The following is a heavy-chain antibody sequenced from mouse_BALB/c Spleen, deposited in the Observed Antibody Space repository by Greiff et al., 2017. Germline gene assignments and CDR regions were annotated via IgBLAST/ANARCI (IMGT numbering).Heavy chain of an antibody. D-gene: IGHD1-1*01. CDR1: GFTFSSYA. CDR3: ARGPLYGSSYWFAY. V-gene: IGHV5-6-5*01. CDR2: ISSGGST. J-gene: IGHJ3*01. Sequence: EVKLMESGGGLVKPGGSLKLSCAASGFTFSSYAMSWVRQTPEKRLEWVASISSGGSTYYPDSVKGRFTISRDNARNILYLQMSSLRSEDTAMYYCARGPLYGSSYWFAYWGQGTLVTVSA.